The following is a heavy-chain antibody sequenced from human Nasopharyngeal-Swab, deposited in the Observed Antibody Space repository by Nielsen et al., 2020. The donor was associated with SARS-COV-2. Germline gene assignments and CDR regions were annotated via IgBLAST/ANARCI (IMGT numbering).Heavy chain of an antibody. CDR2: ISYDGSNK. CDR3: AKDEGPVVVVAAGDYYYGMDV. Sequence: GGSLRLSCAASGFTFSSYGMHWVRQAPGKGLEWVSVISYDGSNKYYADSVKGRFTISRDNSKNTLYVQMNSLRAEDTAVYYCAKDEGPVVVVAAGDYYYGMDVWGQGTTVTVS. CDR1: GFTFSSYG. J-gene: IGHJ6*02. D-gene: IGHD2-15*01. V-gene: IGHV3-30*18.